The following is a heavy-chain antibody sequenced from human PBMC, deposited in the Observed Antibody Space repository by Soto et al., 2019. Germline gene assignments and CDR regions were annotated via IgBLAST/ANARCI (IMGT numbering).Heavy chain of an antibody. V-gene: IGHV3-23*01. J-gene: IGHJ3*02. Sequence: PWGSLRLSCAASGFTFISYAISFFRHSPLKWLEWVSAISGSGGSTYYADSVKGRFTISRDNSKNTLYPQMNSLRAEDTAVYYCAKDMYYDYVWGSYKAFDIWGQGTMVTVSS. D-gene: IGHD3-16*01. CDR1: GFTFISYA. CDR3: AKDMYYDYVWGSYKAFDI. CDR2: ISGSGGST.